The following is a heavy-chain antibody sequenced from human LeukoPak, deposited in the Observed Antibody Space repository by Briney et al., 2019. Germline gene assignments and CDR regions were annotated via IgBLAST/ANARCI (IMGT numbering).Heavy chain of an antibody. Sequence: DSVKASCKASGYTFTSYPMHWVRQAPGHRLEWIGWINTNTGNPTYAQDFKGRFVFSLDTSVSTAYLQISSLKAEDTAVYYCARTIAATGLDYWGQGTLVTVSS. V-gene: IGHV7-4-1*02. J-gene: IGHJ4*02. CDR2: INTNTGNP. CDR1: GYTFTSYP. CDR3: ARTIAATGLDY. D-gene: IGHD6-13*01.